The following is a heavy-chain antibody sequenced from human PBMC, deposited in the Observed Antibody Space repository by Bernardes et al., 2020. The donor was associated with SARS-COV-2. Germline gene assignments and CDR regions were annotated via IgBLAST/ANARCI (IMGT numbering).Heavy chain of an antibody. CDR1: GGSISTYY. CDR3: AGASIVVVPGPLGLGPWGYKYNGMGV. D-gene: IGHD2-2*01. J-gene: IGHJ6*02. V-gene: IGHV4-4*07. CDR2: MSASGSS. Sequence: SETLSLTCSASGGSISTYYWSWIRQPAGKGLEWIGRMSASGSSNHNPSLRSRITMSVDTPKNQFSLHLNSVTTEDTAVYYCAGASIVVVPGPLGLGPWGYKYNGMGVWGPGTTVTVSS.